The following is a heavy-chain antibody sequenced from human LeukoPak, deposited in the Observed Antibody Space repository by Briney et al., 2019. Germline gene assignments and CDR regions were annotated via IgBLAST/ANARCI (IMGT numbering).Heavy chain of an antibody. D-gene: IGHD6-19*01. V-gene: IGHV4-59*01. Sequence: KPSETLSLTCTVFGGSISSYYWNWIRQPPGKGLEWIGYIYYSGSTNYNPSLKSRVTISVDTSKTQFSLKLNSVTSADTAVYFCASSPLSGWSYSFDYWGQGTLVTVSS. CDR1: GGSISSYY. CDR2: IYYSGST. J-gene: IGHJ4*02. CDR3: ASSPLSGWSYSFDY.